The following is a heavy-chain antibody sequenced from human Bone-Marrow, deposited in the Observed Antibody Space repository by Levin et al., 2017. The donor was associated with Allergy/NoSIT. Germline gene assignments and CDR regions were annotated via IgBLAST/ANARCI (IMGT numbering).Heavy chain of an antibody. D-gene: IGHD3-22*01. J-gene: IGHJ4*02. CDR2: ISGSGGST. Sequence: GGSLRLSCAASGFTFSSYAMSWVRQAPGKGLEWVSAISGSGGSTYYADSVKGRFTISRDNSKNTLYLQMNSLRAEDTAVYYCAKGGTMIVVVIPYFDYWGQGTLVTVSS. CDR3: AKGGTMIVVVIPYFDY. CDR1: GFTFSSYA. V-gene: IGHV3-23*01.